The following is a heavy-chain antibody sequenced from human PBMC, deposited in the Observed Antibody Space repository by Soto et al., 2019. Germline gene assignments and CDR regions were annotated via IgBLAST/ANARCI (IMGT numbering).Heavy chain of an antibody. V-gene: IGHV4-30-2*01. CDR2: MYHSGST. J-gene: IGHJ5*02. Sequence: PSETLSLTCAVSGGSISSGGYSWSWIRQPPGKGLEWIGYMYHSGSTYYNPSLKSRVTISIDRSKNQFSLKLSSVTAADTAVYYCARHARYYDILTGYSTLSWFDPWGQGTLVTVSS. D-gene: IGHD3-9*01. CDR3: ARHARYYDILTGYSTLSWFDP. CDR1: GGSISSGGYS.